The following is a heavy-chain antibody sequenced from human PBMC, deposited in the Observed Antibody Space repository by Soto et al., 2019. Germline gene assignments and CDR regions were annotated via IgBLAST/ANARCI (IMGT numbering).Heavy chain of an antibody. CDR3: ATTGDGYNFDF. Sequence: QMQLVQSGAEVKKPGSSVKVSCKSSGGTFSSYEVNWVRQAPGQGLEWVGGVIPIFGTTKYAPKFQGRIAISADQSTTMSYIDLSSLRSEDTAVYFCATTGDGYNFDFWGQGTPVTVSS. CDR1: GGTFSSYE. CDR2: VIPIFGTT. J-gene: IGHJ4*02. D-gene: IGHD5-12*01. V-gene: IGHV1-69*01.